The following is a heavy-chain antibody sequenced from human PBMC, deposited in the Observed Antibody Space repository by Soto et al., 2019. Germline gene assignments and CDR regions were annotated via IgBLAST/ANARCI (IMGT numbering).Heavy chain of an antibody. V-gene: IGHV1-3*01. CDR1: GYTFTRYA. J-gene: IGHJ6*02. Sequence: QVQLVQSGAEVKKPGASVKVSCKASGYTFTRYAMHWVRQAPGQRLEWMGWINAGNGNTKYSQKFQGRVTITRDTSAITSYMELSSLRSEDTAVYYCASSNIVSAPYGMDVWGQGTTVPVSS. CDR3: ASSNIVSAPYGMDV. CDR2: INAGNGNT. D-gene: IGHD5-12*01.